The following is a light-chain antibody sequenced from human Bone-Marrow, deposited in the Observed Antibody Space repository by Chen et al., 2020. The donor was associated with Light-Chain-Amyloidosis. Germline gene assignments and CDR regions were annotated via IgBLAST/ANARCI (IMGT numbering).Light chain of an antibody. V-gene: IGLV1-47*01. CDR3: AAWEDSLSGRV. J-gene: IGLJ3*02. Sequence: QSVLTQPPSASGTPGQRVTISCSGSSSNIGSNYVYWYQQLPGTAPKLLIYRNNQRPSGVPDRCSGSKSGTSASLAISGRRSEEEADYYDAAWEDSLSGRVFGGGTKLTVL. CDR2: RNN. CDR1: SSNIGSNY.